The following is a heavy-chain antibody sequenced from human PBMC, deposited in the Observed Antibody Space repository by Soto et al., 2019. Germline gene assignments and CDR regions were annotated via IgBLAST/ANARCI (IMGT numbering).Heavy chain of an antibody. Sequence: QVQLVQSGAEVKKPGASVKVSCKSSGYTFTSYGISWVRQAPGQGLEWMGWISAYNGNTNYAQKLQGRVTMTTDTSTSTAYLELRSLRSDDTAVYYCAAAIEASHAPFYGMDFWGQGTTVTVSS. CDR3: AAAIEASHAPFYGMDF. J-gene: IGHJ6*02. CDR2: ISAYNGNT. CDR1: GYTFTSYG. V-gene: IGHV1-18*04. D-gene: IGHD5-12*01.